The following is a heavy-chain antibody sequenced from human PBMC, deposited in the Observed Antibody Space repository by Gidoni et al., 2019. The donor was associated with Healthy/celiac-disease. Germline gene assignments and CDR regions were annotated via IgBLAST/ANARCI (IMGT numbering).Heavy chain of an antibody. CDR2: ISYDGSNK. V-gene: IGHV3-30*18. Sequence: QVQLVESGGGVVQPGRSLRLSCAASGFTFSSYGMHWVRQAPGKGLEWVAVISYDGSNKYYADSVKGRFTISRDNSKNTLYLQMNSLRAEDTAVYYCAKMFRAYYYDSSGYYYFDYWGQGTLVTVSS. J-gene: IGHJ4*02. CDR3: AKMFRAYYYDSSGYYYFDY. D-gene: IGHD3-22*01. CDR1: GFTFSSYG.